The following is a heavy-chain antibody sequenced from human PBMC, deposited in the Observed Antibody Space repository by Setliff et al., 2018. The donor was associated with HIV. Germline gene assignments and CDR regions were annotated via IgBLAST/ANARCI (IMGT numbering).Heavy chain of an antibody. J-gene: IGHJ4*02. Sequence: LSLTCSVSGGSISSHYWTWIRQSPGKGLEWIGSVYYSGDTDYNPSLKSRVSTSVDTSKNQFSLKLSSVTAADTAVYYCARHTIGVATWIDGFDFWGQGRLVTVSS. CDR3: ARHTIGVATWIDGFDF. D-gene: IGHD6-19*01. CDR1: GGSISSHY. V-gene: IGHV4-59*11. CDR2: VYYSGDT.